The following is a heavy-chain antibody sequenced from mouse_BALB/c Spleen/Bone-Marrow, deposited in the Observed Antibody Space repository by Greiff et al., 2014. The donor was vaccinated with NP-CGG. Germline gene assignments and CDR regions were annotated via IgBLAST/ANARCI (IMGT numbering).Heavy chain of an antibody. Sequence: EVQLQQSGAELVKPGASVKLSCTASGFNIKDTYMHWVKQRPEQGLEWIGRIDPANGNTKYDPKFQGKATITADTSSNTAYLQLSSLTSEDTAAYYCAAYYRYLAWFAYWGQGTLVTVSA. J-gene: IGHJ3*01. CDR2: IDPANGNT. CDR1: GFNIKDTY. V-gene: IGHV14-3*02. CDR3: AAYYRYLAWFAY. D-gene: IGHD2-14*01.